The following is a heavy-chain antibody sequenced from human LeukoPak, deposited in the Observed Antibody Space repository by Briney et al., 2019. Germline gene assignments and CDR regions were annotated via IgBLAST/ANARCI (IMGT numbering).Heavy chain of an antibody. V-gene: IGHV4-38-2*02. CDR2: IYHSGSA. Sequence: SETLSLTCTVSGYSISSGYYWGWIRQPPGKGLEWIGSIYHSGSAYYNPSLKSRVTISVDTSKNQFSLKLSSVTAADTAVYYCARTGYYYGSGSRRRAFDIWGQGTMVTVSS. D-gene: IGHD3-10*01. J-gene: IGHJ3*02. CDR1: GYSISSGYY. CDR3: ARTGYYYGSGSRRRAFDI.